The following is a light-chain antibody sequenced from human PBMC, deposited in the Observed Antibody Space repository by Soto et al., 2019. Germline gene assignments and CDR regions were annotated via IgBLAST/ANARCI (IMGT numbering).Light chain of an antibody. CDR2: GAS. Sequence: EIVMTQSPATLSVSPGERATLSCRASQSVSTKLALYKQKPCQAPRLLIYGASTRATGIPARFSGSGSGTEFTLPISSLQSEDFAVYYCQHYNNSPLTFGGGTKVEIK. V-gene: IGKV3-15*01. CDR1: QSVSTK. CDR3: QHYNNSPLT. J-gene: IGKJ4*01.